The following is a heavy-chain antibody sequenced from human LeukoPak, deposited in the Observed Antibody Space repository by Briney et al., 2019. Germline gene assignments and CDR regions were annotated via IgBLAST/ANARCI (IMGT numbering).Heavy chain of an antibody. Sequence: GSLRLSCAASGFTVSSNYKSWVRQAPGKGLEWVSIIYTGGTIYYADSVKGRFTISRDISKNMLYLQMNSLRAEDTAVYYCARQTVGSRAEYFHHWGQGTLVTVSS. CDR1: GFTVSSNY. CDR2: IYTGGTI. CDR3: ARQTVGSRAEYFHH. V-gene: IGHV3-53*01. D-gene: IGHD1-14*01. J-gene: IGHJ1*01.